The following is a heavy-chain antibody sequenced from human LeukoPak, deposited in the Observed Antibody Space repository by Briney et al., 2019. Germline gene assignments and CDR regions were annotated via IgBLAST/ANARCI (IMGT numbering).Heavy chain of an antibody. CDR2: ISSSSSYI. CDR3: AKADPPGYFDY. J-gene: IGHJ4*02. Sequence: MAGGSLRLSCAASGFTFSSYSMNWVRQAPGKGLEWVSSISSSSSYIYYADSVKGRFTISRDNAKSSLYLQMNSLRAEDTAVYYCAKADPPGYFDYWGQGTLVTVSS. CDR1: GFTFSSYS. V-gene: IGHV3-21*01.